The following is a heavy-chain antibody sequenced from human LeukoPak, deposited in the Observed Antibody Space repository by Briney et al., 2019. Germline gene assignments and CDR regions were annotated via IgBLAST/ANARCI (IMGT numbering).Heavy chain of an antibody. Sequence: GGSLRLSCAASGFSVSNNYMSWVRQAPGKGLEWVSVIYSGGSTYYADSVKGRFTISRDNSKNTLYLQMNSLRAEDTAVYYRARGGAYNWFDPWGQGTLVTVSS. V-gene: IGHV3-53*01. CDR2: IYSGGST. J-gene: IGHJ5*02. CDR1: GFSVSNNY. CDR3: ARGGAYNWFDP. D-gene: IGHD1-26*01.